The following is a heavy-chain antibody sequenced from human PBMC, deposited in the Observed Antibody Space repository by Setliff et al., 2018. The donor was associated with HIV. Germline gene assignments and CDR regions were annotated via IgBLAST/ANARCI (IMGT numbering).Heavy chain of an antibody. J-gene: IGHJ4*02. V-gene: IGHV4-34*01. CDR2: ISYSGST. CDR1: GGSFSDFY. D-gene: IGHD4-17*01. CDR3: AAKKSGDYPFN. Sequence: SETLSLTCAVFGGSFSDFYWSWIRQPPGKGLEWIGEISYSGSTYYNPSLKSRVTISLDTSKNQFSLKVGSVTAADTAVYYCAAKKSGDYPFNWGQGTLVTVSS.